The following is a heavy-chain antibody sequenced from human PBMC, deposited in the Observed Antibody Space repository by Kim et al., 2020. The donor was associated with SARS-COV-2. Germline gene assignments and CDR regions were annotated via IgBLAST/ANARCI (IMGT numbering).Heavy chain of an antibody. CDR1: GFTFSSYS. Sequence: GGSLRLSCAASGFTFSSYSMNWVRQAPGKGLEWVSSISSSSSYIYYADSVKGRFTISRDNAKNSLYLQMNSLRAEDTAVYYCARDSYCGGDCYNGDAFDIWGQGTMVTVSS. D-gene: IGHD2-21*02. J-gene: IGHJ3*02. CDR2: ISSSSSYI. V-gene: IGHV3-21*01. CDR3: ARDSYCGGDCYNGDAFDI.